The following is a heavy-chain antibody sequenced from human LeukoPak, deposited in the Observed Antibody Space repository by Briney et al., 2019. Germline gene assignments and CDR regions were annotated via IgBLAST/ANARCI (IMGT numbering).Heavy chain of an antibody. J-gene: IGHJ4*02. CDR2: INPNSGGT. D-gene: IGHD2-2*01. CDR1: GYTFTGYY. V-gene: IGHV1-2*02. Sequence: ASVKVSCKASGYTFTGYYMHWVRQAPGQGFEWMGWINPNSGGTNYAQKFQGRVTMTRDTSISTAYMELSRLRSDDTAVYYCARVGGEDIVVVPAANFDYWGQGTLVTVSS. CDR3: ARVGGEDIVVVPAANFDY.